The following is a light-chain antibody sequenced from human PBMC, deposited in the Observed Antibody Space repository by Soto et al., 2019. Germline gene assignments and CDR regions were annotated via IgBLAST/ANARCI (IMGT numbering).Light chain of an antibody. CDR1: SSNIGSNT. J-gene: IGLJ1*01. V-gene: IGLV1-44*01. CDR2: SND. CDR3: AAWDDRLNGYV. Sequence: QSVLTQPPSTSGTLGQRVTISCSGSSSNIGSNTVNWYQQLPGTAPKLLMFSNDQRPSGVPDRFSGSKSGMSASLAISGLRSEDEADFYCAAWDDRLNGYVFGDGTKVTV.